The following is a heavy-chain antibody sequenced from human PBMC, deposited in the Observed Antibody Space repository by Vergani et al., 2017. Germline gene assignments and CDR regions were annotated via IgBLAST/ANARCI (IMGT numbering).Heavy chain of an antibody. D-gene: IGHD3-3*01. J-gene: IGHJ4*02. Sequence: QVQLPESGPGLAKPSENLSLTCTVSGGSISSYYWSWIRQPPGKGLEWIGYIYYSGSTNYNPSLKSRVTISVDTSKNQFSLKLSSVTAADTAVYYCARDGVGQGTAVDYWGQGTLVTVSS. CDR3: ARDGVGQGTAVDY. CDR1: GGSISSYY. V-gene: IGHV4-59*01. CDR2: IYYSGST.